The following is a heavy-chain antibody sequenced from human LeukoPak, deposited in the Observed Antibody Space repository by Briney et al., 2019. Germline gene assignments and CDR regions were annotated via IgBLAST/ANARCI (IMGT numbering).Heavy chain of an antibody. CDR3: ARGSRRIAAAPFDY. D-gene: IGHD6-13*01. J-gene: IGHJ4*02. CDR2: MNPNSGNT. CDR1: GYTFTSYD. V-gene: IGHV1-8*03. Sequence: ASVKVSCKASGYTFTSYDINWVRQATGQGLEWMGWMNPNSGNTGYAQKFQGRVTITRNTSISTAYMELSSLRSEDTAVYYCARGSRRIAAAPFDYWGQGTLVTVSS.